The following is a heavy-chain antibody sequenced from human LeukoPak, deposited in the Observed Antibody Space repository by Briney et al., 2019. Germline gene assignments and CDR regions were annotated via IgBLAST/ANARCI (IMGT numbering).Heavy chain of an antibody. CDR1: GFTFSSYG. V-gene: IGHV3-30*02. D-gene: IGHD6-6*01. J-gene: IGHJ4*02. Sequence: PGGSLRLSCAASGFTFSSYGMHWVRQAPGKGLEWVAFIRYDGSNKYYADSVKGRFTISRDNSKSTLYLQMNSLRAEDTAVYYCAKEFRIAARPQLFDYWGQGTLVTVSS. CDR3: AKEFRIAARPQLFDY. CDR2: IRYDGSNK.